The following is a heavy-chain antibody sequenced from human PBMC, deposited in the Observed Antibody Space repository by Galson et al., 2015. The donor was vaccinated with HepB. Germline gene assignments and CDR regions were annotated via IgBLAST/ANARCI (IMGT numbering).Heavy chain of an antibody. CDR3: ARGQGTGYDFWSGYSWDAFDI. CDR1: GHTFTSYD. V-gene: IGHV1-8*01. J-gene: IGHJ3*02. CDR2: MNPNSGNT. Sequence: SVKVSCKASGHTFTSYDINWVRQATGQGLEWMGWMNPNSGNTGYAQKFQGRVTMTRNTSISTAYMELSSLRSEDTAVYYCARGQGTGYDFWSGYSWDAFDIWGQGTMVTVSS. D-gene: IGHD3-3*01.